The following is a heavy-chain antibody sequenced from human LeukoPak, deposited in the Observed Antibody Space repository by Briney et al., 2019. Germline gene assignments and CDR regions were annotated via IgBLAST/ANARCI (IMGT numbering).Heavy chain of an antibody. D-gene: IGHD6-19*01. J-gene: IGHJ4*02. CDR2: ISSSSSYI. V-gene: IGHV3-21*01. CDR1: GFTFSSYN. CDR3: AKEDSNGWYFFDY. Sequence: GGSLRLACAASGFTFSSYNINWVRQAPGKGLEWVSSISSSSSYIYYADSVKGRFTISRDNAKNSLYLQMNSLRAEDTAVYYCAKEDSNGWYFFDYWGQGTLVTVSS.